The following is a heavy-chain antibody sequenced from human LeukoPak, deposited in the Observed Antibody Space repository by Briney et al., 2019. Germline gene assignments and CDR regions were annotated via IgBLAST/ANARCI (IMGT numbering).Heavy chain of an antibody. V-gene: IGHV4-39*01. J-gene: IGHJ4*02. CDR1: GGSISSSSYY. CDR3: ARRIKGGYSYGPFFDY. Sequence: SETLSLTCTVSGGSISSSSYYWGWIRQPPGKGLEWIGCIYYSGSTYYNPSLKSRVTISVDTSKNQFSLKLSSVTAADTAVYYCARRIKGGYSYGPFFDYWGQGTLVTVSS. CDR2: IYYSGST. D-gene: IGHD5-18*01.